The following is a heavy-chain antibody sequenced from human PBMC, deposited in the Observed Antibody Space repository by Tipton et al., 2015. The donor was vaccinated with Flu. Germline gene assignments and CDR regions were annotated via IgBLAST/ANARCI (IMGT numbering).Heavy chain of an antibody. CDR2: ISSSGSTI. CDR1: GFTFSSYE. J-gene: IGHJ4*02. Sequence: SLRLSCAASGFTFSSYEMNWVRQAPGKGLEWLSYISSSGSTISYADSVRGRFTISRDNANNSLYLQLNSLRAEDTALYYCATLTGDDYWGQGALVTVSS. D-gene: IGHD7-27*01. CDR3: ATLTGDDY. V-gene: IGHV3-48*03.